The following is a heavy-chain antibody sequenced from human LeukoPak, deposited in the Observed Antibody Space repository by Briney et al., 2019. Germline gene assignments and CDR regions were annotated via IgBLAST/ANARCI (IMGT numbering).Heavy chain of an antibody. J-gene: IGHJ4*02. CDR2: ICYSGST. Sequence: SETLSLTCTVSGGSISSYYWSWIRQPPGKGLEWIGYICYSGSTNYNPSLKSRVTISVDTSKNQFSLKLSSVTAADTAVYYCARRYSSGSLDYWGQGTLVTVSS. V-gene: IGHV4-59*01. D-gene: IGHD6-19*01. CDR3: ARRYSSGSLDY. CDR1: GGSISSYY.